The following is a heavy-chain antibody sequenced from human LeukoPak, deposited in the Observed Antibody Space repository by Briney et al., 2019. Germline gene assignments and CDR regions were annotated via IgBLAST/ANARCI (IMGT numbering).Heavy chain of an antibody. J-gene: IGHJ6*03. D-gene: IGHD4-11*01. CDR2: ISGSGGST. CDR3: ANSNYYYMDV. CDR1: GFTFSNYA. Sequence: GGSLRLSCAASGFTFSNYAMSWVRQAPGKGLEWVSAISGSGGSTYYADSVKGRFTISRDNSKDTLYLQMNSLRAEGTAVYYCANSNYYYMDVWGKGTTVTVSS. V-gene: IGHV3-23*01.